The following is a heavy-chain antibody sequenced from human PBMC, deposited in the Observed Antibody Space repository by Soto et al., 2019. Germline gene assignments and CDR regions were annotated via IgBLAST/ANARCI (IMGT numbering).Heavy chain of an antibody. CDR2: IYYSGST. V-gene: IGHV4-31*03. CDR3: ARVRRCSGGSCYVYYYYYMDV. Sequence: QVQLQESGPGLVKPSQTLSLTCTVSGGSISSGGYYWSWIRQHPGKGLEWIGYIYYSGSTYYNPSLKSRVTISVDTSTNQFSLKLSSVTAADTAVYYCARVRRCSGGSCYVYYYYYMDVWGKGTTVTVSS. CDR1: GGSISSGGYY. D-gene: IGHD2-15*01. J-gene: IGHJ6*03.